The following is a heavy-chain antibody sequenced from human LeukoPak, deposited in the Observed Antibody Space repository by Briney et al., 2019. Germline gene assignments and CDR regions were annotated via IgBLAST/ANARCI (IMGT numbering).Heavy chain of an antibody. CDR2: ITSSGAAT. V-gene: IGHV3-23*01. CDR1: GFTFSSYA. Sequence: GGSLRLSCAASGFTFSSYAMSWVRQAPGKGLEWVSSITSSGAATYYADSVKGRFTISRDNSDNTLYLQMNSLRAEDTAVYYCAKDRPNYYGSNGHYYKLNGDCWGQGTLVTVSS. CDR3: AKDRPNYYGSNGHYYKLNGDC. D-gene: IGHD3-22*01. J-gene: IGHJ4*02.